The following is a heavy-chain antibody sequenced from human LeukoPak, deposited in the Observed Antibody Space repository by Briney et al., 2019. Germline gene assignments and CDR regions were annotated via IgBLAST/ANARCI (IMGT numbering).Heavy chain of an antibody. CDR1: GFTFSSYA. CDR2: ISGSGSST. CDR3: AKERGYSYGPYYSYGMDV. V-gene: IGHV3-23*01. J-gene: IGHJ6*02. Sequence: GGSLRLSCAASGFTFSSYAMSWVRQAPGKGLEWVSAISGSGSSTYYADSVKGRFTISRDNSKNTLYLQMSSLRAEDTAVYYCAKERGYSYGPYYSYGMDVWGQGTTVTVSS. D-gene: IGHD5-18*01.